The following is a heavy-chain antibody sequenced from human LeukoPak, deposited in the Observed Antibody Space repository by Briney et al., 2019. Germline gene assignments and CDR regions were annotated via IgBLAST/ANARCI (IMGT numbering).Heavy chain of an antibody. Sequence: SETLSLTCTVSGGSISSYYWSWIRQPPGKGLEWIGSIYYSGSTNYNPSLRSRVTISLDTSKNQFSLTLTSVTAADTAMYYCTSSDYDHYAMDVWGQGTTVTVSS. V-gene: IGHV4-59*08. J-gene: IGHJ6*02. CDR2: IYYSGST. CDR3: TSSDYDHYAMDV. D-gene: IGHD6-6*01. CDR1: GGSISSYY.